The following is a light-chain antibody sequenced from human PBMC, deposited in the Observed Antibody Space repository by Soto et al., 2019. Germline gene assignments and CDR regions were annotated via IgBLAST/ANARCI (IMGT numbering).Light chain of an antibody. CDR2: DAS. CDR3: QQYNSYSIT. V-gene: IGKV1-5*01. J-gene: IGKJ4*01. Sequence: IQMTQSPCTLSASVGDRVTITCRASQSISSWLAWYQQKPGKAPKLLIYDASSLESGVPSRFSGSGSGTEFTLTISSLQPDDFATYYCQQYNSYSITFGGGTKVDIK. CDR1: QSISSW.